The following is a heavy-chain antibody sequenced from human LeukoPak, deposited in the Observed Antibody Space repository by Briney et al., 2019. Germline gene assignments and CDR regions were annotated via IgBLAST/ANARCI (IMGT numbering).Heavy chain of an antibody. J-gene: IGHJ4*02. D-gene: IGHD3-22*01. V-gene: IGHV1-69*01. Sequence: SVKVSCKASGGTFSSYAISWVRQAPGQGLEWMGGIIPIFGTANYAQKFQGRVTITADESTSTAYMELSSLRSEDTAVYYCARGGKGYDSSGYPYYYFDYWGQGTLVTVSS. CDR1: GGTFSSYA. CDR3: ARGGKGYDSSGYPYYYFDY. CDR2: IIPIFGTA.